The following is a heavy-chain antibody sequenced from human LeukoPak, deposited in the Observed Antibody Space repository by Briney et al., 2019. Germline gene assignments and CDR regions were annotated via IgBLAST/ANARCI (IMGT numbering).Heavy chain of an antibody. J-gene: IGHJ5*02. CDR2: INHSGST. D-gene: IGHD2-8*01. CDR3: AGVSLVYIQRNWFDP. CDR1: GGSFSGYY. V-gene: IGHV4-34*04. Sequence: SETLSLTCAVYGGSFSGYYWSWIRQPPGKGREWIVEINHSGSTNNNPSLKSQGTIEVDTSKNQFSLKLSSVTAADTAVYYCAGVSLVYIQRNWFDPWGQGTLVTVSS.